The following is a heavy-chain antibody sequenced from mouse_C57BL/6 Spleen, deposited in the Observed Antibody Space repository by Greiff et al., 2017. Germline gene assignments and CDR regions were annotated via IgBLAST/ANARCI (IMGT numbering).Heavy chain of an antibody. Sequence: EVQVVESGGGLVKPGGSLKLSCAASGFTFSDYGMHWVRQAPEKGLEWVAYISSGSSTIYYADTVKGRFTISRDNAKNTLFLQMTSLRSEDTAMYYCARPDYYGSSYEDYWGQGTSVTVSS. J-gene: IGHJ4*01. V-gene: IGHV5-17*01. CDR3: ARPDYYGSSYEDY. D-gene: IGHD1-1*01. CDR2: ISSGSSTI. CDR1: GFTFSDYG.